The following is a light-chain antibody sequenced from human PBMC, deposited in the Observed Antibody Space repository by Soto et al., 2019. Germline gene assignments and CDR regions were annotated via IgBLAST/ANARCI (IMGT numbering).Light chain of an antibody. CDR2: GAS. Sequence: EIQITQSPSSLSASVGDRVTITCRASQGISTWLAWYQQKAGKAPNLLIYGASNLHSGVPSRFSGSGSGTNFTLTISSLQPEDFATYHCQQANSFPITFGQGTRLEIK. V-gene: IGKV1-12*01. J-gene: IGKJ5*01. CDR1: QGISTW. CDR3: QQANSFPIT.